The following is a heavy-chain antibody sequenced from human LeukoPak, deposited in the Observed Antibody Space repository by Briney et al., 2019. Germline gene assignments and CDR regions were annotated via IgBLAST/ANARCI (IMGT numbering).Heavy chain of an antibody. Sequence: PGGSLRLSCAASGFTFSSYAMHWVRQAPGKGLEYVSAISSNGGSTYYANSVKGRFTISRDNSKNTLYLQMGSLRAEDMAVYYCARCLKGITMIVGSYYHMDVWGKGTTVTVSS. D-gene: IGHD3-22*01. J-gene: IGHJ6*03. CDR2: ISSNGGST. CDR3: ARCLKGITMIVGSYYHMDV. CDR1: GFTFSSYA. V-gene: IGHV3-64*01.